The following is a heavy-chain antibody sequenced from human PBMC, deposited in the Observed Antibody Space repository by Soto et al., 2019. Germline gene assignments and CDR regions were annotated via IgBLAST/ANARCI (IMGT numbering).Heavy chain of an antibody. CDR2: IYHSGST. J-gene: IGHJ4*02. V-gene: IGHV4-4*02. CDR3: ARNHTVNTPNSFDE. D-gene: IGHD4-17*01. CDR1: DGSIRNHNW. Sequence: PSETLSLTCAVSDGSIRNHNWWSWVRQPPGKGLEWIGDIYHSGSTNSNPSLKSRVTISVDKSKNQFSLTLNSVTAADTAVYYCARNHTVNTPNSFDEWGQGTLVTVSS.